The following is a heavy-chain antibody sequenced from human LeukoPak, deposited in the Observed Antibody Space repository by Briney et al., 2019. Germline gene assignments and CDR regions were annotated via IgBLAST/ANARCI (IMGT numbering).Heavy chain of an antibody. CDR1: GGSFSGYY. CDR3: ARGKIDMYYYDSSGYSPDFDY. V-gene: IGHV4-34*01. CDR2: INHSGST. D-gene: IGHD3-22*01. Sequence: PETLSLTCAVYGGSFSGYYWSWIRQPPGKGLEWIGEINHSGSTNYNPSLKSRVTISVDTSKNQFSLKLSSVTAADTAVYYCARGKIDMYYYDSSGYSPDFDYWGQGTLVTVSS. J-gene: IGHJ4*02.